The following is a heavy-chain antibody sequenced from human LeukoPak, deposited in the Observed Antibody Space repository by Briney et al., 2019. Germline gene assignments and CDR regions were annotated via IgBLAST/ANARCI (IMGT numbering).Heavy chain of an antibody. D-gene: IGHD2-2*01. CDR1: GGTFSSYA. Sequence: SVKVSCKASGGTFSSYAISWVRQAPGQGLEWMGGIIPIFGTANYAQKFQGGVTITADESTSTAYMELSSLRSEDTAVYYCARDGGLGDIVVVPAAMEGYYGMDVWGKGTTVTVSS. J-gene: IGHJ6*04. V-gene: IGHV1-69*01. CDR3: ARDGGLGDIVVVPAAMEGYYGMDV. CDR2: IIPIFGTA.